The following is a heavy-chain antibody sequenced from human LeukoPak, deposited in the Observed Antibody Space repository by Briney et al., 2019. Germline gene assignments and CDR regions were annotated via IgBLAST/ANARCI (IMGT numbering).Heavy chain of an antibody. CDR3: AKDIGATDYTPEAFDI. CDR2: ISSSSTYI. V-gene: IGHV3-21*04. D-gene: IGHD4-11*01. CDR1: GFTFSSYN. Sequence: GGSLRLSCAASGFTFSSYNMNWVRQAPGKGLEWVSFISSSSTYIYYADSVKGRFTISRDNAKNSLYLQMNSLRTEDTALYYCAKDIGATDYTPEAFDIWGPGTMVTVSS. J-gene: IGHJ3*02.